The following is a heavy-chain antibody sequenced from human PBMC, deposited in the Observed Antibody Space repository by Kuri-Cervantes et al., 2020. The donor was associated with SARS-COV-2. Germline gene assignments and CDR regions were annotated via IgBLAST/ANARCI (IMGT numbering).Heavy chain of an antibody. V-gene: IGHV4-30-4*08. Sequence: SETLSLTCTVSGVSISSADYYWSWIRQPPGQGLELIGYIYYIGSTFYNTSLKSRVNISLDTSNNQFSLRLSSVTAADTAMYYCARDRGTWGFDYWGQGTLVTVSS. J-gene: IGHJ4*02. CDR3: ARDRGTWGFDY. CDR1: GVSISSADYY. CDR2: IYYIGST. D-gene: IGHD3-10*01.